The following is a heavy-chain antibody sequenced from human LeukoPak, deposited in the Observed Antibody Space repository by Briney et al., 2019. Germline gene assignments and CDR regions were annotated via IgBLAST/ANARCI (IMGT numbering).Heavy chain of an antibody. CDR2: ISAYNGNT. CDR1: GYTFTSYY. D-gene: IGHD4-17*01. CDR3: ARDSGTVTTVDY. V-gene: IGHV1-18*04. J-gene: IGHJ4*02. Sequence: GASVKVSCKASGYTFTSYYMHWVRQAPGQGLEWMGWISAYNGNTNYAQKLQGRVTMTTDTSTSTAYMELRSLRSDDTAVYYCARDSGTVTTVDYWGQGTLVTVSS.